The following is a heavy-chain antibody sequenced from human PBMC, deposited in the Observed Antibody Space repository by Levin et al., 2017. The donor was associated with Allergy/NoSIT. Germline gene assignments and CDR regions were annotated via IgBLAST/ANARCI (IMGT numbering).Heavy chain of an antibody. CDR3: ARGKYSSSWYQSLRAYFDY. CDR1: GGSFSGYY. D-gene: IGHD6-13*01. Sequence: PSETLSLTCAVYGGSFSGYYWSWIRQPPGKGLEWIGEINHSGSTNYNPSLKSRVTISVDTSKNQFSLKLSSVTAADTAVYYCARGKYSSSWYQSLRAYFDYWGQGTLVTVSS. J-gene: IGHJ4*02. V-gene: IGHV4-34*01. CDR2: INHSGST.